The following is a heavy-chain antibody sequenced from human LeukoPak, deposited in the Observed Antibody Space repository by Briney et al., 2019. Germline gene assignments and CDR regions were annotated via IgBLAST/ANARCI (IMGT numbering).Heavy chain of an antibody. CDR3: ARVGYCSSTSCYTDYYYGMDV. CDR1: GFTFSDYY. D-gene: IGHD2-2*02. Sequence: GGSLRLSCAASGFTFSDYYMSWIRQAPGKGLEWVSYISSSGSTIYYADSVEGRFTISRDNAKNSLYLQMNSLRAEDTAVYYCARVGYCSSTSCYTDYYYGMDVWGQGTTVTVSS. J-gene: IGHJ6*02. CDR2: ISSSGSTI. V-gene: IGHV3-11*01.